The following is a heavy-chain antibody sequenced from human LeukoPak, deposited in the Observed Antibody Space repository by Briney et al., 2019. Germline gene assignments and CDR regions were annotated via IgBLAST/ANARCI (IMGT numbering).Heavy chain of an antibody. Sequence: ASVKVSCKASGYTFTSYYMHWVRQAPGQGLEWMGWINPNSGGTNYAQKFQGRVTMTRDTSISTAYMELSRLRSDDTAVYYCASGWGYDSRGYYYHYWGQGTLVTVSS. CDR2: INPNSGGT. D-gene: IGHD3-22*01. V-gene: IGHV1-2*02. CDR1: GYTFTSYY. CDR3: ASGWGYDSRGYYYHY. J-gene: IGHJ4*02.